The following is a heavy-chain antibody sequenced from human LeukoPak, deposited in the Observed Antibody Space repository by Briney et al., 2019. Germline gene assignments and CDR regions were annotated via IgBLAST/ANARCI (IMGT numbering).Heavy chain of an antibody. CDR1: GFTFSSYA. CDR3: ARDPGDPPFDY. Sequence: GGSLRLSCAASGFTFSSYAMSWVRQAPGKGLEWVANIKQDGSEKYYVDSVKGRFTISRDNAKNSLYLQMNSLRAEDTAVYYCARDPGDPPFDYWGQGTLVTVSS. D-gene: IGHD7-27*01. CDR2: IKQDGSEK. J-gene: IGHJ4*02. V-gene: IGHV3-7*01.